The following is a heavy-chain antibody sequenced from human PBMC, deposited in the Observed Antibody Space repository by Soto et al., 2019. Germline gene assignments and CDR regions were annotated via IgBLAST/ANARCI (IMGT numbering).Heavy chain of an antibody. CDR1: GYTFISYG. CDR3: ARDRGVREVLINDY. J-gene: IGHJ4*02. V-gene: IGHV1-18*01. Sequence: QVQLVQSGAEVKKPGASVKVSCKASGYTFISYGISWVRQAAGQGLEWMGRISAYNGNTNYAQKLQGRVTMTTDTSTSTAYMELRSLRFDDTAVYYCARDRGVREVLINDYWGQGTLVTVSS. CDR2: ISAYNGNT. D-gene: IGHD3-10*01.